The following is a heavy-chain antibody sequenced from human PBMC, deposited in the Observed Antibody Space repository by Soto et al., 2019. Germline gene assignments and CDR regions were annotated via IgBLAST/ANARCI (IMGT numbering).Heavy chain of an antibody. CDR1: GFTFSSYA. V-gene: IGHV3-30*18. CDR3: AKDIMTTETYYFDY. D-gene: IGHD4-17*01. J-gene: IGHJ4*02. CDR2: ICYGGSNK. Sequence: GGSLRLSCAASGFTFSSYAMSWVRQAPGKGLEWVAVICYGGSNKYYADSVKGRFTISRDNSKNTLYLQMNSLRAEDTAVYYCAKDIMTTETYYFDYWGQGTLVTVSS.